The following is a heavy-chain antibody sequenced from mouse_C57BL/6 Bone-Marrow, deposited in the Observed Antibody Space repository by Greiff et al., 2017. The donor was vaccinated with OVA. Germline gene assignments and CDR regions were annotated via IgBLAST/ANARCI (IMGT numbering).Heavy chain of an antibody. D-gene: IGHD2-10*02. Sequence: EVQLQESEGGLVQPGSSMKLSCTASGFTFSDYYMAWVRHVPEKGLEWVANINYDGSSTYYLDSLKSRFIISRDNAKNILYLQMSSLKSEDTATYYCARDRGYGNYDWYFDVWGTGTTVTVSS. CDR1: GFTFSDYY. V-gene: IGHV5-16*01. J-gene: IGHJ1*03. CDR3: ARDRGYGNYDWYFDV. CDR2: INYDGSST.